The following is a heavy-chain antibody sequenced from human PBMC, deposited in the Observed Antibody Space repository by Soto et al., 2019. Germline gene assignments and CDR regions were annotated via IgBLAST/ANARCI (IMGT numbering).Heavy chain of an antibody. CDR1: GFTFSSYW. J-gene: IGHJ4*01. Sequence: GGSLRLSCAASGFTFSSYWMSWVRQAPGKGLEWVANIKQDGSEKYYVDSVKGRFTISRDNAKNSLYLQMNSLRAEDTAVYYCATQPGGYSYGYDYWGHGTLVTVSS. CDR2: IKQDGSEK. V-gene: IGHV3-7*01. D-gene: IGHD5-18*01. CDR3: ATQPGGYSYGYDY.